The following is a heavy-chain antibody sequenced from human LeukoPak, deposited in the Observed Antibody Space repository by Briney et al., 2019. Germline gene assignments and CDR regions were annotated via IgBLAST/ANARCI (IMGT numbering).Heavy chain of an antibody. CDR1: GFTVSSNY. J-gene: IGHJ3*02. V-gene: IGHV3-66*01. CDR2: IYSGGST. CDR3: AMSPMVRGAFDI. D-gene: IGHD3-10*01. Sequence: GSLRLSCAASGFTVSSNYMSWVRQAPGKVLEWVSVIYSGGSTYYADSVKGRFTISRDNSKNTLYLQMNSLRAEDTAVYYCAMSPMVRGAFDIWGQGTMVTVSS.